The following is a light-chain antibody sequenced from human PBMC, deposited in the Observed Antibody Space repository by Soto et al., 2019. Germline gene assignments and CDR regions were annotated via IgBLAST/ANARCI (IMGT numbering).Light chain of an antibody. V-gene: IGLV1-44*01. J-gene: IGLJ2*01. Sequence: QSVLTQPPSVSATPGQGVTLSCSGGDSNIGSTAVNWYQQVPGTAPKLLIYSSNQRPSGVPDRISGSKSGTSASLAISGLQSEDEADYYCAAWDADLHVWLFGGGTKLTVL. CDR2: SSN. CDR3: AAWDADLHVWL. CDR1: DSNIGSTA.